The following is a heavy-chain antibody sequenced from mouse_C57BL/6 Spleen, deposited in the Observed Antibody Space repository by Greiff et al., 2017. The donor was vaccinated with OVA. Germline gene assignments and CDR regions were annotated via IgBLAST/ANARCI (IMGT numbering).Heavy chain of an antibody. D-gene: IGHD2-1*01. CDR3: ARYGNYVTLFAY. J-gene: IGHJ3*01. V-gene: IGHV1-55*01. CDR2: IYPGSGST. CDR1: GYTFTSYW. Sequence: QVQLQQPGAELVKPGASVKMSCKASGYTFTSYWITWVKQRPGQGLEWIGDIYPGSGSTNYNEKFKSKATLTVDTSSSTAYMQRSSLTSEDSAVYYCARYGNYVTLFAYWGQGTLVTVSA.